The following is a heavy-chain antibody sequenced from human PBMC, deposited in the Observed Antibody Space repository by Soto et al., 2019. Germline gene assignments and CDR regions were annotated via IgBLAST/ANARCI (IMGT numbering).Heavy chain of an antibody. CDR1: GDSMTKYY. J-gene: IGHJ4*02. CDR3: ARTVGAAYYFDF. D-gene: IGHD1-26*01. V-gene: IGHV4-4*07. CDR2: IWTSGST. Sequence: PSETLSLTCTVSGDSMTKYYWSWIRQPAGKGLEWIGRIWTSGSTNYNPSLKSRVTMSIDTSNKHFSLSLKTVTAADTAVYYCARTVGAAYYFDFWGQGALVTVYS.